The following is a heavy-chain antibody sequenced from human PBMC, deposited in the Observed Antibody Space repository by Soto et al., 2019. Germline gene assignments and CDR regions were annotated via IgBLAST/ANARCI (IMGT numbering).Heavy chain of an antibody. CDR2: INSNSGGT. CDR3: ARGQGYSSSWVGSFYYYYGMDV. D-gene: IGHD6-13*01. J-gene: IGHJ6*02. CDR1: GYTFTGYY. V-gene: IGHV1-2*04. Sequence: ASVKVSCKASGYTFTGYYMHWVRQAPGQGLEWMGWINSNSGGTNYAQKFQGWVTMTRDTSISTAYMELSRLRSDDTAVYYCARGQGYSSSWVGSFYYYYGMDVWGQGTTVTVS.